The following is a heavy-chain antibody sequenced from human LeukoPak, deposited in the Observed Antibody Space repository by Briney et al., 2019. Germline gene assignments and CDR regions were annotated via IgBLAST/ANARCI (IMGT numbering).Heavy chain of an antibody. D-gene: IGHD2-2*01. CDR3: TRAPHPRCSSSGCYLDY. J-gene: IGHJ4*02. V-gene: IGHV3-49*04. CDR1: GFTFGDYA. CDR2: IQAKAYGGAT. Sequence: GGSLRLSCSTSGFTFGDYAMSWVRQAPGKGLEWVGFIQAKAYGGATKYAASVNGRFSISRDDSQSIANLQMDDLKTEDTAVYYCTRAPHPRCSSSGCYLDYWGQGTLVTVSS.